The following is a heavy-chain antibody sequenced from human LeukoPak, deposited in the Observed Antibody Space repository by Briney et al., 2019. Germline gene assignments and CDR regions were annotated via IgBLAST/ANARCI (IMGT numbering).Heavy chain of an antibody. D-gene: IGHD3-10*01. J-gene: IGHJ4*02. V-gene: IGHV4-61*02. CDR3: ARDYYGGHNLYNFDF. CDR2: IYTSGST. CDR1: GGSISSSSYY. Sequence: SQTLSLTCTVSGGSISSSSYYWTWIRQPAGRGLEWIGRIYTSGSTNYNPSLKSRVTISFDTSNNQFSLKLSSVTAADTAVYYCARDYYGGHNLYNFDFWGQGTRVIVSS.